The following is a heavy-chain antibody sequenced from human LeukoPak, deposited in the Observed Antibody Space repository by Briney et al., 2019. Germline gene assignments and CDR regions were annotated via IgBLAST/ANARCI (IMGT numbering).Heavy chain of an antibody. D-gene: IGHD3-22*01. V-gene: IGHV3-9*01. CDR1: GFTFDDYA. J-gene: IGHJ3*02. CDR2: ISWNSGSI. Sequence: GGSLRLSCAASGFTFDDYAMHWVRQAPGKGREWVSGISWNSGSIGYADSVKGRFTISRDNAKNSLYLQMNSLRAEDTALYYCAKDIQTYYYDSSPSYDIWGQGTMVTVSS. CDR3: AKDIQTYYYDSSPSYDI.